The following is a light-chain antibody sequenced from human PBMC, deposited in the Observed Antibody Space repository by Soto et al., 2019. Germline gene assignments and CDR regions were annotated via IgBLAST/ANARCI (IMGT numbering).Light chain of an antibody. Sequence: QSVLTQPPSASGSPGQSVTISCTGTSRDVGGHNYVSWYQQHPGKAPKFMIYEVSKRPSGVPDRFSGSKSGNTASLTVSGLQAEDEANYYCCSYAGDNIFVFGTGTKVTVL. V-gene: IGLV2-8*01. CDR2: EVS. CDR1: SRDVGGHNY. CDR3: CSYAGDNIFV. J-gene: IGLJ1*01.